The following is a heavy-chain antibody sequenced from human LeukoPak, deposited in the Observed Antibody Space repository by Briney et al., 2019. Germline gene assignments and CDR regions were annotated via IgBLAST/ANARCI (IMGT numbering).Heavy chain of an antibody. V-gene: IGHV4-39*01. D-gene: IGHD6-19*01. Sequence: SETLSFTCTVSGGSISSSSYYWGWIRQPPGKGLEWIGSIYYSGSTYYNPSLKSRVTISVDTSKNQFSLKLSSVTAADTAVYYCARGLRGYSSGRGAFDIWGQGTMVTVSS. CDR1: GGSISSSSYY. CDR3: ARGLRGYSSGRGAFDI. J-gene: IGHJ3*02. CDR2: IYYSGST.